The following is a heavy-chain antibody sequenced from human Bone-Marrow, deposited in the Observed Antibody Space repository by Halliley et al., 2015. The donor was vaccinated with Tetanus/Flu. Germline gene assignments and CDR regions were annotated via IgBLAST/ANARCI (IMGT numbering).Heavy chain of an antibody. D-gene: IGHD3-22*01. CDR1: GFTFGDYV. Sequence: SLRLSCTGSGFTFGDYVMSWVRQAPGKGLEWVGFIRSKPYGGTTGHAASVKGRFGISRDDAKSITYLQMNSLKTEDTAVYYCVRGSDFYYDYSGHWGQGTLVTVSS. CDR3: VRGSDFYYDYSGH. J-gene: IGHJ4*02. V-gene: IGHV3-49*04. CDR2: IRSKPYGGTT.